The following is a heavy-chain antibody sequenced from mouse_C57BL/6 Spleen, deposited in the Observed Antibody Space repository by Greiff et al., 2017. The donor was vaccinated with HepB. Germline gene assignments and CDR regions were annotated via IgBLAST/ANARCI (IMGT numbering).Heavy chain of an antibody. Sequence: VQLKQPGAELVMPGASVKLSCKASGYTFTSYWMHWVKQRPGQGLEWIGEIDPSDSYTNYNQKFKGKSTLTVDKSSSTAYMQLSSLTSEDSAVYYCARMGSSYEGGFAYWGQGTLVTVSA. D-gene: IGHD1-1*01. CDR3: ARMGSSYEGGFAY. CDR2: IDPSDSYT. CDR1: GYTFTSYW. J-gene: IGHJ3*01. V-gene: IGHV1-69*01.